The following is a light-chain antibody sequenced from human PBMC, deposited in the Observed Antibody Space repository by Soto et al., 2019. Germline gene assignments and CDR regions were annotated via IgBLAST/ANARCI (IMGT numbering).Light chain of an antibody. CDR3: QSYDSSLSVV. CDR2: GNS. V-gene: IGLV1-40*01. CDR1: SSNIGAGYD. J-gene: IGLJ2*01. Sequence: QSVLTKPPSLSGAPGQRVTISCTGSSSNIGAGYDVHWYQQLPGTAPKLLIYGNSNRPSGVPDRFSGSKSGTSASLAITGLQAEDEADYYCQSYDSSLSVVFGGGTTLTVL.